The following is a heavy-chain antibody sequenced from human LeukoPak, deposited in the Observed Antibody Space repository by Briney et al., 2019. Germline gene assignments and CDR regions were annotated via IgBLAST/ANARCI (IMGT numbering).Heavy chain of an antibody. CDR2: IIPILGIA. V-gene: IGHV1-69*04. J-gene: IGHJ6*02. CDR1: GGTFNIYA. Sequence: ASVSVSYMASGGTFNIYAISWVRQAPGQGGEWMGRIIPILGIANYAQKFQGRVTITADKSTSTAYMELSSLRSEDTAVYYCARDPSYGGDGMDVWGQGTTVTVSS. D-gene: IGHD2/OR15-2a*01. CDR3: ARDPSYGGDGMDV.